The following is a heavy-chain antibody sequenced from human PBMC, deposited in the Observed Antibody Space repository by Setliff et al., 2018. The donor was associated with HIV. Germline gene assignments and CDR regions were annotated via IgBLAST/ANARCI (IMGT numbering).Heavy chain of an antibody. CDR2: INHSGST. CDR1: GGAISSSGYY. J-gene: IGHJ5*02. V-gene: IGHV4-39*07. Sequence: SETLSLTCTVSGGAISSSGYYWTWLRQPPGKGLEWIGEINHSGSTNYNPSLKSRVTISIDTSKNQFSLKLSSVTAADTAMYYCARGRMATVLIRNWIDPWGQGSLVTVSS. D-gene: IGHD4-4*01. CDR3: ARGRMATVLIRNWIDP.